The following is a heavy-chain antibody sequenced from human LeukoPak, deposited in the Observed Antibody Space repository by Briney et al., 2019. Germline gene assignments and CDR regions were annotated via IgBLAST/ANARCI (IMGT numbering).Heavy chain of an antibody. Sequence: SETLSLTCAVYGGSFRGYYWSWIRQPPGKGLEWIGEINHSGSTNYNPSLKSRVTISVDTSKNQFSLKLSPVTAADTAVYYCARDRYYGSGSYYNPRRGYFDYWGQGTLVTVSS. J-gene: IGHJ4*02. CDR2: INHSGST. CDR3: ARDRYYGSGSYYNPRRGYFDY. D-gene: IGHD3-10*01. CDR1: GGSFRGYY. V-gene: IGHV4-34*01.